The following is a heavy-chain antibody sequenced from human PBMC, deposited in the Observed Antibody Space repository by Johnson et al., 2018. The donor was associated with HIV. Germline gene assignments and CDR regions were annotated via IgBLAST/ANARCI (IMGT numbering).Heavy chain of an antibody. CDR2: VSWNRGSI. CDR3: AKATSGGAAGRSDAFDI. J-gene: IGHJ3*02. D-gene: IGHD6-13*01. Sequence: VQLVESGGGLVQPGRSLRLSCAASGFTFDDYAMHWVRQAPGKGLEWVSGVSWNRGSIGYEDAVKGRVNHPSDNAKNSLYLQRTSLRAEHTALNYCAKATSGGAAGRSDAFDIWGQGTMVTVSS. CDR1: GFTFDDYA. V-gene: IGHV3-9*01.